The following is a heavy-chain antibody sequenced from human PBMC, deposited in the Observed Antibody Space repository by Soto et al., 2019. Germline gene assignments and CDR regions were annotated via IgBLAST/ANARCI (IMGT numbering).Heavy chain of an antibody. V-gene: IGHV4-4*02. CDR1: GGSISSRNW. CDR2: IYHSGST. D-gene: IGHD3-10*01. J-gene: IGHJ3*02. CDR3: ASKFGELLADAFDI. Sequence: QVQLQESGPGLVKPSGTLSLTCAVSGGSISSRNWWSWVRQPPGKGLEWIGEIYHSGSTTYNPSPKSRVTISVDKSKNQFSLKLSSVTAADTAVYYCASKFGELLADAFDIWGQGTMVTVSS.